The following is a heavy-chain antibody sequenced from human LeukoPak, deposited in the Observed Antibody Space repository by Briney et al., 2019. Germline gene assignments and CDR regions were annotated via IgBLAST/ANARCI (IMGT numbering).Heavy chain of an antibody. CDR1: GFTFSSYA. D-gene: IGHD3-22*01. CDR2: ISGSGGST. J-gene: IGHJ1*01. Sequence: GGSLRLSCAASGFTFSSYAMSWVRQAPGKGLEWVSAISGSGGSTYYADSVKGRFTISRDNSKNTLYLQMNSLRAEDTAVYYCAKLVLDYYDSSGYYSQTEYFQHWGQGTLVTVSS. CDR3: AKLVLDYYDSSGYYSQTEYFQH. V-gene: IGHV3-23*01.